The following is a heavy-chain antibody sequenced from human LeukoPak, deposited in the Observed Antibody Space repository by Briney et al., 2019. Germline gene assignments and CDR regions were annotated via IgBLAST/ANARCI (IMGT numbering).Heavy chain of an antibody. Sequence: GGSLRLSCAASGFTFSSYAMTWVRQAPGKGLEWVSAISGGGGSTYYADSVKGRFTISRDNSKSTLYLQMNSLRAEDTAVYYCAKDAGGYYDSSGYHSEAFDIWGQGTMVTVSS. CDR2: ISGGGGST. CDR3: AKDAGGYYDSSGYHSEAFDI. D-gene: IGHD3-22*01. V-gene: IGHV3-23*01. CDR1: GFTFSSYA. J-gene: IGHJ3*02.